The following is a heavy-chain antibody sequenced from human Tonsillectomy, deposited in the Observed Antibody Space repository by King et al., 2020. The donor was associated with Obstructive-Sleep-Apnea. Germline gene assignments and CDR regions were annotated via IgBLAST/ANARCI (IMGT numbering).Heavy chain of an antibody. V-gene: IGHV2-5*02. CDR1: GFSLSSTGVG. CDR2: IFWDDDN. CDR3: EHSQITILDYFDY. D-gene: IGHD3-9*01. J-gene: IGHJ4*02. Sequence: TLKESGPTLVKPTQTLTLTCTFSGFSLSSTGVGVGWIRQSPGKALDCLADIFWDDDNRYSPSLKSRLTITKDPSKHPVVLTMTSMDPVDTGKYYCEHSQITILDYFDYWGQGTLVTVSS.